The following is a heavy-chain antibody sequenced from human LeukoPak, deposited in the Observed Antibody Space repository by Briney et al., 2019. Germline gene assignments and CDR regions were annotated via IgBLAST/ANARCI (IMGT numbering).Heavy chain of an antibody. V-gene: IGHV4-61*02. CDR2: IYTSGST. D-gene: IGHD1-26*01. J-gene: IGHJ5*02. CDR1: GGSISSSSYY. CDR3: ARVIMGGSYFTSGWFDP. Sequence: PSETLSLTCTVSGGSISSSSYYWSWIRQPAGKGLEWIGRIYTSGSTNYNPSLKSRVTMSVDTSKDQFSLKLSSVTAADTAVYYCARVIMGGSYFTSGWFDPWGQGTLVTVSS.